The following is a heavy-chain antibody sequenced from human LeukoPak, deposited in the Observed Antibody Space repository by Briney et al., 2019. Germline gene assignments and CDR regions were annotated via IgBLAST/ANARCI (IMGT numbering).Heavy chain of an antibody. J-gene: IGHJ6*02. CDR3: AKKQGIAAAGSGYDGMDV. V-gene: IGHV3-23*01. CDR1: GFTFSSYA. CDR2: ISGSGSIT. D-gene: IGHD6-13*01. Sequence: PGGSLRLSCAASGFTFSSYAVSWVRQAPGKGLEWVSLISGSGSITYYADSVKGRFTISRDKSKNTVYLQLNSLRAEDTAVYYCAKKQGIAAAGSGYDGMDVWGQGTTVTVSS.